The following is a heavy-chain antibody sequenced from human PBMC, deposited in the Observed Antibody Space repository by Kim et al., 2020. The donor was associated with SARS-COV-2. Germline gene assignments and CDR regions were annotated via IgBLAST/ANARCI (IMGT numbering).Heavy chain of an antibody. D-gene: IGHD6-6*01. CDR3: ARLEWGAARPGDY. J-gene: IGHJ4*02. V-gene: IGHV4-39*01. Sequence: YNPSLKSRVTISVDTSKNQFSLKLSSVTAADTAVYYCARLEWGAARPGDYWGQGTLVTVSS.